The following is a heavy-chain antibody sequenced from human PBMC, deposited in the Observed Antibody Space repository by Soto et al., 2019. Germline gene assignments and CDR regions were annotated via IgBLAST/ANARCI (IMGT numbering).Heavy chain of an antibody. CDR1: GFTVSSYA. Sequence: GGSLRLSCAASGFTVSSYAMSWVRQAPGKGLEWVSAISGSGGSTYYADSVKGRFTISRDNSKNTLYLQMNSLRAEDTAVYYCAKEGDDSSGYYPHIDYWGQGTLVTVSS. D-gene: IGHD3-22*01. CDR2: ISGSGGST. CDR3: AKEGDDSSGYYPHIDY. J-gene: IGHJ4*02. V-gene: IGHV3-23*01.